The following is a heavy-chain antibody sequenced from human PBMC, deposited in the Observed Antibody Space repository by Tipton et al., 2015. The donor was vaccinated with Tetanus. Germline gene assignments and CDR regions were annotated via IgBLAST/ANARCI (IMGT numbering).Heavy chain of an antibody. J-gene: IGHJ6*02. V-gene: IGHV4-39*07. Sequence: SSSYYYNPSLKSRVTISVDTSKNQFSLRLNSVTAADTAVYYCARMQRYGMDVWGQGTTVTVSS. CDR3: ARMQRYGMDV. CDR2: SSSY. D-gene: IGHD6-25*01.